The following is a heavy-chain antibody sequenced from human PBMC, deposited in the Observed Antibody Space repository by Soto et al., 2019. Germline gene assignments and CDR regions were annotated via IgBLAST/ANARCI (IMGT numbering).Heavy chain of an antibody. J-gene: IGHJ4*02. CDR2: ISSDSGYT. V-gene: IGHV3-11*06. D-gene: IGHD3-10*01. Sequence: GGSLRLSCAVSGFGFSDYYMSWIRQAPGKGPAWVSYISSDSGYTNYADSVKGRFTISRDNTNNSLSLQMNSLRADDTAVYYCARGVVAVRGIIKNYFDYWGQGALVTVSS. CDR3: ARGVVAVRGIIKNYFDY. CDR1: GFGFSDYY.